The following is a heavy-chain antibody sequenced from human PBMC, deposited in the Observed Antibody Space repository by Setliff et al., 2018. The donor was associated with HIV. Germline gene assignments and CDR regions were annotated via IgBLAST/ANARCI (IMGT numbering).Heavy chain of an antibody. CDR2: IYPGDSDT. Sequence: GESLKISCQGSGDSFTSYWIGWVRQMPGKGLEWMGIIYPGDSDTRYSPSFQGQVTISADKSISTAYLQWSSLTASDTAMYFCASGAYDSSTYYPTNFDYWGQGTLVTVSS. CDR1: GDSFTSYW. D-gene: IGHD3-22*01. CDR3: ASGAYDSSTYYPTNFDY. V-gene: IGHV5-51*01. J-gene: IGHJ4*02.